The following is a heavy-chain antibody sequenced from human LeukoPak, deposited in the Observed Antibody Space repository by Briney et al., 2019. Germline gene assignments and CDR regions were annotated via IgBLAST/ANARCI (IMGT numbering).Heavy chain of an antibody. CDR2: ITASSTAI. CDR3: ARTYYDILTGYNPYFDY. J-gene: IGHJ4*02. V-gene: IGHV3-21*01. CDR1: GFTFSTFA. D-gene: IGHD3-9*01. Sequence: GGSLRLSCAASGFTFSTFAMHWVRLSPGKGLEWVSSITASSTAIYSADSVKGRFTISRDNAKNFLYLQMNSLRAEDTAVYYCARTYYDILTGYNPYFDYWGQGILVTVSS.